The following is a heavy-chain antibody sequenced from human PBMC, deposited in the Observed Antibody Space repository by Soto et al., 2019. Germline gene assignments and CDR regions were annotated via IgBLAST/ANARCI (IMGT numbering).Heavy chain of an antibody. V-gene: IGHV3-74*01. CDR3: ARGGFLEWLLRGDAFDI. Sequence: GGSLRLSCAASGFTFSNYWMYWVRQAPGKGLVWVSRISSDGSSTTYADSVKGRFTISRDNAKNTLYLQMNSLRAEDTAVYYCARGGFLEWLLRGDAFDIWGQGTMVTVSS. CDR1: GFTFSNYW. J-gene: IGHJ3*02. CDR2: ISSDGSST. D-gene: IGHD3-3*01.